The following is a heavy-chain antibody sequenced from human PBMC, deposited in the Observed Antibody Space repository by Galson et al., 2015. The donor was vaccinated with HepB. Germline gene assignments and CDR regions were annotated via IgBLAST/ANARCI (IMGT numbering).Heavy chain of an antibody. CDR2: ISYDGGVQ. V-gene: IGHV3-30*18. Sequence: SLRLSCAASGFTFSRHGMHWVRQAPGKGLEWVAVISYDGGVQYYADSVKGRFTISRDNSKNTLFLQINSLRSEDTAAYYCAKEVAEYSSGWGFDYWGQGTLVTVSS. D-gene: IGHD6-19*01. CDR3: AKEVAEYSSGWGFDY. J-gene: IGHJ4*02. CDR1: GFTFSRHG.